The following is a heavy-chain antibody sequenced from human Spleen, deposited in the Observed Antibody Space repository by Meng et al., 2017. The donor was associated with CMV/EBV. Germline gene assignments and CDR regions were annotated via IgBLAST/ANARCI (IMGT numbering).Heavy chain of an antibody. CDR3: ARGGILREPCDY. Sequence: GGSLRLSCAASGLTFSSYAMHWVRQAPGKGLEWVAVISLDGSKKYYADSVKGRFTISRDNSKNTLYLQMDSLRSEDTALYYCARGGILREPCDYWGQGTLVTVSS. CDR2: ISLDGSKK. CDR1: GLTFSSYA. V-gene: IGHV3-30-3*01. J-gene: IGHJ4*02. D-gene: IGHD3-16*01.